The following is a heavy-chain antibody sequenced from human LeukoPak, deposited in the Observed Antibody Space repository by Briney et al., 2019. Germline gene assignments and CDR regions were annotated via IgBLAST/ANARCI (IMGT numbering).Heavy chain of an antibody. CDR3: ARDCERY. CDR1: GFPFYSYW. Sequence: GGSLRLSCTASGFPFYSYWMTLVRQTPGKGLEWVANIRHDGSTKYYVDSVKGRFTISRDNAMNSLYLQMDSLRVEDTAVYYCARDCERYWGQGTLVTVSS. V-gene: IGHV3-7*01. CDR2: IRHDGSTK. J-gene: IGHJ4*02.